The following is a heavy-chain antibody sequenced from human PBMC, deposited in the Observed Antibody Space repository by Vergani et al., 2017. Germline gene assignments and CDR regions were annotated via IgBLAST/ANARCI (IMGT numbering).Heavy chain of an antibody. V-gene: IGHV1-18*01. CDR1: GYTFTSYG. CDR3: ARDYHYAHARSYGMDV. J-gene: IGHJ6*02. Sequence: QVQLVQSGAEVKKPGASVKVSCKASGYTFTSYGISWVRQAPGQGLEWMGGISAYNGNTNYAQKLQGRVTMTTATSTSTAYMELRSLRSDDTAVYYWARDYHYAHARSYGMDVWGQGTTVTVSS. CDR2: ISAYNGNT. D-gene: IGHD4-17*01.